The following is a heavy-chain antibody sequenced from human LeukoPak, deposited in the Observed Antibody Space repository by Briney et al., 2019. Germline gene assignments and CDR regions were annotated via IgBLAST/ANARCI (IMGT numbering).Heavy chain of an antibody. Sequence: SSETLSLTCTVSGGSITSYYWSWIRQPAGKGLEWIGHISTSGNTNYNPSLKSRVTISIDTSKNQFSLKLSSVTAADTAVYYCAGPLLTYYSDSSGYSWGQGTLVTVS. CDR3: AGPLLTYYSDSSGYS. CDR2: ISTSGNT. D-gene: IGHD3-22*01. J-gene: IGHJ4*02. V-gene: IGHV4-4*08. CDR1: GGSITSYY.